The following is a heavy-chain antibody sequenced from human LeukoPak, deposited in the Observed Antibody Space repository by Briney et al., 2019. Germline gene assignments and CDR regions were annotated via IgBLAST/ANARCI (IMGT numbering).Heavy chain of an antibody. V-gene: IGHV3-7*03. J-gene: IGHJ4*02. CDR2: IXXXGSEX. D-gene: IGHD6-19*01. CDR3: AGGRGWLVEY. Sequence: GGSXRLSCAASGXTXXXXXXXXXXXXPXXXXXWXANIXXXGSEXXYVDSVKGRFTISRDNAKNSLFLQLNSLRVEDXAXXYCAGGRGWLVEYWGQGTLVTVSS. CDR1: GXTXXXXX.